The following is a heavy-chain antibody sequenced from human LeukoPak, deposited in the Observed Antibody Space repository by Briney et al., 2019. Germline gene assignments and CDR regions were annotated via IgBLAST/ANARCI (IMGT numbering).Heavy chain of an antibody. Sequence: ASVKVSCKASGYTFTSYDINWVRQATGQGLEWMGWMNPNSGNTGYAQKFQGRVTITRNTSISTAYMELSSLRSDDTAVYYCARDFGRGGYSYGHGAFDIWGQGTMVTVSS. V-gene: IGHV1-8*03. D-gene: IGHD5-18*01. CDR3: ARDFGRGGYSYGHGAFDI. CDR1: GYTFTSYD. CDR2: MNPNSGNT. J-gene: IGHJ3*02.